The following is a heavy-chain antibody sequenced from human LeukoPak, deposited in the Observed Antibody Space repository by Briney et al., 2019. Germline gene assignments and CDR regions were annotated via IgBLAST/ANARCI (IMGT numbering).Heavy chain of an antibody. CDR3: ARPLLLWFGELDAFDI. D-gene: IGHD3-10*01. J-gene: IGHJ3*02. Sequence: ASVKVSCKASGYTFTDYYIHWVRQAPGQGLEWMGWINPNSDGTNYAQKLQGRVTMTTDTSTSTAYMELRSLRSDDTAVYYCARPLLLWFGELDAFDIWGQGTMVTVSS. V-gene: IGHV1-2*02. CDR2: INPNSDGT. CDR1: GYTFTDYY.